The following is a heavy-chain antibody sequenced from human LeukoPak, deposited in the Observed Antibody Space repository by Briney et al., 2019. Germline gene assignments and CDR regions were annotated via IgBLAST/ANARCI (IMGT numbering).Heavy chain of an antibody. Sequence: GGSLRLSCAASGFTFSSYPMSWVRQAPGKGLEWVSPISGSGGSTSYADSVKGRFTISRDNSKNTLYLQMNSLRAEDTAIYYCAKVGDSSGYYFHLDYWGQGTLVTVSS. CDR2: ISGSGGST. CDR1: GFTFSSYP. CDR3: AKVGDSSGYYFHLDY. V-gene: IGHV3-23*01. D-gene: IGHD3-22*01. J-gene: IGHJ4*02.